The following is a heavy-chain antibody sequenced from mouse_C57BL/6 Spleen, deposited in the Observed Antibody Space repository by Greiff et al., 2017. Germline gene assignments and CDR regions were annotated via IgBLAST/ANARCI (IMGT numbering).Heavy chain of an antibody. J-gene: IGHJ3*01. CDR2: ISGGGGNT. V-gene: IGHV5-9*01. CDR1: GFTFSSYT. D-gene: IGHD6-1*01. CDR3: ASLAGFFAY. Sequence: EVHLVESGGGLVKPGGSLKLSCAASGFTFSSYTMSWVRQTPEKRLEWVATISGGGGNTYYPDSVKGRFSISRDNAKNTLYLQMSSLRSEDTALYYCASLAGFFAYWGQGTLVTVSA.